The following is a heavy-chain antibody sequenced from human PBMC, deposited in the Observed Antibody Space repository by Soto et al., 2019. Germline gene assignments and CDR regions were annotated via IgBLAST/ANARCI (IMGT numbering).Heavy chain of an antibody. D-gene: IGHD3-16*02. CDR1: GGSFSGYY. V-gene: IGHV4-34*01. CDR2: INHSGST. CDR3: ARARITFGGVIAGAFDP. Sequence: QVQLQQWGAGLLKPSETLSLTCAVYGGSFSGYYWSWIRQPPGKGLEWIGEINHSGSTNYNPSLKSRVTISVDTSKNQFSLKLSSVTGADTAVYYCARARITFGGVIAGAFDPWGQGTLVTVSS. J-gene: IGHJ5*02.